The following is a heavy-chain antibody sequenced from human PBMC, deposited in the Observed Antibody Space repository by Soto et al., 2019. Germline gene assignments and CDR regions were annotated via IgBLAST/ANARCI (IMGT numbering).Heavy chain of an antibody. D-gene: IGHD2-2*01. CDR1: GFAFSHYA. V-gene: IGHV3-30*04. CDR2: ISYNGREK. J-gene: IGHJ5*02. CDR3: AREERGEYHGS. Sequence: QVQLVESGGGVVQPGRSLRLSCAASGFAFSHYAMHWVRQAPGRGLEWVTFISYNGREKYYADSVKGRFTISRDDSKNTLFLQMDSLSTEDTAFYYCAREERGEYHGSWGQGTMVTVSS.